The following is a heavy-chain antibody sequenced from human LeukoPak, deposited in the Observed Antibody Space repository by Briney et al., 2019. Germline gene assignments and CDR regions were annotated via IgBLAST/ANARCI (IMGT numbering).Heavy chain of an antibody. V-gene: IGHV3-30*04. CDR3: GRVPLWFGERSPDDPVVDV. CDR2: VSHDGRNQ. J-gene: IGHJ6*02. D-gene: IGHD3-10*01. CDR1: GFTFTSYA. Sequence: GGSLRLSCAASGFTFTSYAIHWVRRAPGRGLEWVALVSHDGRNQHYADSVKGRFTVSRDNAKNTVDLQMNSLRVEDTAVYYCGRVPLWFGERSPDDPVVDVWGQGTTVTVFS.